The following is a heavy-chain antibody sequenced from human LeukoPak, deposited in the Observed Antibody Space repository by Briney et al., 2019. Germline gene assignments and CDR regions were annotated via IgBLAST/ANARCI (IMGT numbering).Heavy chain of an antibody. CDR2: IYSGGST. J-gene: IGHJ4*02. D-gene: IGHD5-18*01. CDR1: AFTATSIH. CDR3: ARGPAGYN. Sequence: RGSLRPSSAPSAFTATSIHTGCDRHPPREGRGWVSVIYSGGSTDYADSAKGRFTISRDNLKNTLYLQMNGLRAEDTAVYYCARGPAGYNWGQGTLVTFSS. V-gene: IGHV3-53*01.